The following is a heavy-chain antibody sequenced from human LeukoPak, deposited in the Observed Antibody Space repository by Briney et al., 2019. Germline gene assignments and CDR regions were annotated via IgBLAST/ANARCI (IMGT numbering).Heavy chain of an antibody. CDR1: GGTFSSYA. Sequence: GASVKVSCKASGGTFSSYAISWVRQAPGQGLEWMGGIIPIFGTANYAQKFQGRVTITADESTSTAYMELSSLRSEDTAVCYCARDLPAEYDILTGDGMDVWGQGTTVTVSS. CDR2: IIPIFGTA. J-gene: IGHJ6*02. V-gene: IGHV1-69*13. D-gene: IGHD3-9*01. CDR3: ARDLPAEYDILTGDGMDV.